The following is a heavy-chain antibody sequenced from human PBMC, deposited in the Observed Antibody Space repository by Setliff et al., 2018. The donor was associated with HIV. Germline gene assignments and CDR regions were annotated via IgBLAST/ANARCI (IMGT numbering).Heavy chain of an antibody. CDR3: ARDGPLEGSYRYYYYYMDV. CDR1: GGSIDSSDYY. J-gene: IGHJ6*03. D-gene: IGHD3-10*01. CDR2: IFYSGRS. Sequence: PSETLSLTCTVSGGSIDSSDYYWGWIRQPPGKGLEWIGSIFYSGRSMYNPSLKSRVTISVDTSKNQFSLKLSSVTAADTAVYYCARDGPLEGSYRYYYYYMDVWGKGTTVTVSS. V-gene: IGHV4-39*07.